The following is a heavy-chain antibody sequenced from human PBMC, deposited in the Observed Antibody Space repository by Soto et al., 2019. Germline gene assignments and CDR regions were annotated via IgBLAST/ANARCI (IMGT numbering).Heavy chain of an antibody. CDR1: GFSFSKYK. V-gene: IGHV5-51*01. D-gene: IGHD5-12*01. Sequence: PGESLKISCEGSGFSFSKYKIGWVRQMPGKGLEWMGIINPGDSDTRYSPSFQGQVTISADKSISTAYLQWSTLKASDTATYYCATSYDYSYYYCYGMYVWGQGTTDTGSS. J-gene: IGHJ6*02. CDR2: INPGDSDT. CDR3: ATSYDYSYYYCYGMYV.